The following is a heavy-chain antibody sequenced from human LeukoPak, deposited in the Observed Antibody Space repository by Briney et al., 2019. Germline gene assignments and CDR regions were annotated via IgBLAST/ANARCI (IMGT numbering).Heavy chain of an antibody. V-gene: IGHV4-39*01. J-gene: IGHJ4*02. CDR1: GGSISSSSYY. CDR3: ARPRWNYYFDY. D-gene: IGHD1-7*01. Sequence: PSETLSLTCTVSGGSISSSSYYWGWIRQPPGKGLEWIGSIYYSGSTYYNPSLKSRVTISVDTSKNQFSLKLSSVTAADTAVYYCARPRWNYYFDYWGQGTLVTVSS. CDR2: IYYSGST.